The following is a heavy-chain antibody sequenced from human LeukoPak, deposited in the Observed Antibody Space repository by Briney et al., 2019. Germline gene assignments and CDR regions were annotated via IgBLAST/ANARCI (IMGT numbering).Heavy chain of an antibody. CDR2: INHSGST. V-gene: IGHV4-34*01. CDR3: ARGRTDFWSGRQGYYFDY. CDR1: GGSFSGYY. Sequence: PSETLSLTCAVYGGSFSGYYWSWIRQPPGKGLEWIGEINHSGSTNYNPSLKSRVTISVDTSKNQFSLKLSSVTAADTAVYYCARGRTDFWSGRQGYYFDYWGQGTLVTVSS. J-gene: IGHJ4*02. D-gene: IGHD3-3*01.